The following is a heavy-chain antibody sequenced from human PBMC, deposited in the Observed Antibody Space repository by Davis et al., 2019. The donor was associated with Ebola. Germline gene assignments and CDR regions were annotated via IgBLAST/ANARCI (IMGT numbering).Heavy chain of an antibody. CDR3: ATDLSPRTSVTTFDY. Sequence: GGSLRLSCAASGFTFSSYGMHWVRQAPGKGLEWVANINHDGYEKNFVDHMRGRVTISRDNAKKSMYLQMNSVRAEDTGIYYCATDLSPRTSVTTFDYWGQGTLVTVSS. V-gene: IGHV3-7*01. J-gene: IGHJ4*02. CDR1: GFTFSSYG. CDR2: INHDGYEK. D-gene: IGHD4-17*01.